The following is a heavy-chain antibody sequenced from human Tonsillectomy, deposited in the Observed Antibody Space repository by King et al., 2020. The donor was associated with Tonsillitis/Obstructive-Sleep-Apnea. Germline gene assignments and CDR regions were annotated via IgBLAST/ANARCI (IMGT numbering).Heavy chain of an antibody. D-gene: IGHD1-26*01. CDR2: INPGDSDT. V-gene: IGHV5-51*01. CDR1: GYSFTSYW. J-gene: IGHJ6*03. Sequence: QLVQSGAEVKKPGESLKISCKGSGYSFTSYWIGWVRQMPGKGLEWMGIINPGDSDTRYSSSFQGQVTISADKSISTAYLQWSSLKASYTAMYYCARLRESYSRQPYYYYYMDVWGKGTTVTVSS. CDR3: ARLRESYSRQPYYYYYMDV.